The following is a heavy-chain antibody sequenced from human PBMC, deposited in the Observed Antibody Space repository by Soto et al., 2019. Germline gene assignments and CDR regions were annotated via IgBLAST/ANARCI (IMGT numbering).Heavy chain of an antibody. CDR2: INHSGST. Sequence: QVQLQQWGAGLLKPSETLSLTCAVYGGSFSGYYWSWIRQPPGKGLEWIGEINHSGSTNYNPSLKSRVTISVDTSKNQFSLKLSSVTAADTAVYYCARGPSDSSGYYYVYWGQGTLVTVSS. J-gene: IGHJ4*02. V-gene: IGHV4-34*01. CDR1: GGSFSGYY. CDR3: ARGPSDSSGYYYVY. D-gene: IGHD3-22*01.